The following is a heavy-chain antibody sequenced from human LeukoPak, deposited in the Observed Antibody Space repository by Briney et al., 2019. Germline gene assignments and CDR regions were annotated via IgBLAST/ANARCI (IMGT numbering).Heavy chain of an antibody. CDR3: ARDSDGYIDYFDY. Sequence: PGGSLRLSCAASGFTFSTYGMHWVRQAPGKGLEWVAVIWYGGSHKYYADSVKGRFTISRDNSKNTLYLQMNSLRAEDAAVYYCARDSDGYIDYFDYWGQGTLVTVSS. CDR2: IWYGGSHK. J-gene: IGHJ4*02. CDR1: GFTFSTYG. D-gene: IGHD5-24*01. V-gene: IGHV3-33*01.